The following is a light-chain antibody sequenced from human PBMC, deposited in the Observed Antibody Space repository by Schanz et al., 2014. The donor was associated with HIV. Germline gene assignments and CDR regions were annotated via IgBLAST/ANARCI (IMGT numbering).Light chain of an antibody. CDR3: CSYAGRYTFYV. Sequence: QSALTQPASVSGSPGQSITVSCTGTNNDIGSYTYVAWYQQHPGKAPKVVVYGVFDRPSGVSNRFSGSKSGNTASLTISGLQAEDEADYYCCSYAGRYTFYVFGTGTKLTVL. V-gene: IGLV2-14*03. CDR2: GVF. CDR1: NNDIGSYTY. J-gene: IGLJ1*01.